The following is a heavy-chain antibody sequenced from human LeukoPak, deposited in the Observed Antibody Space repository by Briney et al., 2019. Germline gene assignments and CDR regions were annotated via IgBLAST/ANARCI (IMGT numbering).Heavy chain of an antibody. CDR2: ISYDGRNK. V-gene: IGHV3-30*18. D-gene: IGHD2-2*01. J-gene: IGHJ4*02. CDR1: GFSFSSYA. Sequence: PGGSLRLSCAASGFSFSSYALSWVRQAPGKGLEWVAVISYDGRNKHYPDSVKGRFIISRDISTDTLWLQMDSLRTEDTAVYYCAKGPLRGTAAAIDYWGQGTLVTVSS. CDR3: AKGPLRGTAAAIDY.